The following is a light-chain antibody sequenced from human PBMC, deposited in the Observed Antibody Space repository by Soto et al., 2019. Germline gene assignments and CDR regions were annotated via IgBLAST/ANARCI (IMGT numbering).Light chain of an antibody. CDR2: DVT. CDR3: SSYAGANFYV. J-gene: IGLJ1*01. V-gene: IGLV2-8*01. Sequence: QSALTQPPSASGSPGQSVTISCTGTSSDVGGYSFVSWYQHHAGKAPKLIIYDVTKRPSGVSDRFSGSQFGNTAFLTVSGLQAEDEADYFCSSYAGANFYVFGTGTQLTVL. CDR1: SSDVGGYSF.